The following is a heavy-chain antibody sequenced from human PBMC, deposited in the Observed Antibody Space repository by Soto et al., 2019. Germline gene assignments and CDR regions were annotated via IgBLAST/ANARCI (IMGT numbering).Heavy chain of an antibody. CDR3: ARGGGSYSPSRNIYGMDV. J-gene: IGHJ6*02. V-gene: IGHV1-46*01. CDR1: GYTFTSYY. CDR2: INPSGGST. D-gene: IGHD1-26*01. Sequence: ASVKVSCKASGYTFTSYYMHWARQAPGQGLEWMGIINPSGGSTSYAQKFQGRVTMTRDTSTSTVYMELSSLRSEDTAVYYCARGGGSYSPSRNIYGMDVWGQGTTVTVSS.